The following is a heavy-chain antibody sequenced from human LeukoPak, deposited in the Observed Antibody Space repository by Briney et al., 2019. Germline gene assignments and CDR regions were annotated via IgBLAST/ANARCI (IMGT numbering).Heavy chain of an antibody. CDR2: IYHSGST. D-gene: IGHD2-2*01. CDR1: GYSISSGYY. J-gene: IGHJ4*02. V-gene: IGHV4-38-2*01. CDR3: ARRDCSSTSCSFDY. Sequence: PSETLSLTCAVSGYSISSGYYWGSIRQPPEKGLEWIGSIYHSGSTYYNPSLKSRVTISVDTSKNQFSLKLSSVTAADTAVYYCARRDCSSTSCSFDYWGQGTLFTVSS.